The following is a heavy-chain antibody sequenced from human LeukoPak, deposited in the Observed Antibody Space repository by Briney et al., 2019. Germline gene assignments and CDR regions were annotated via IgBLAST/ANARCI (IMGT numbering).Heavy chain of an antibody. V-gene: IGHV4-38-2*02. J-gene: IGHJ4*02. D-gene: IGHD3-10*01. Sequence: TSETLSLTCTVSGYSISSGYYWGWIRQPPGKGLEWIGSIYHSGSTYYNPSLKSRVTISVDTSKNQFSLKLSSVTAADTAVYYCAGAMSDYYGSGSYSFYFDYWGQGTLVTVSS. CDR1: GYSISSGYY. CDR2: IYHSGST. CDR3: AGAMSDYYGSGSYSFYFDY.